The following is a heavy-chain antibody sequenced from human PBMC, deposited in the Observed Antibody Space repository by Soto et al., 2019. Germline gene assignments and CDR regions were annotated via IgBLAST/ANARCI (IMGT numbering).Heavy chain of an antibody. J-gene: IGHJ4*02. CDR1: GFSFSSYA. CDR3: AKGASVVGCYYFDY. CDR2: ISGSGGST. Sequence: GESLRLSCAVSGFSFSSYAMSWVRQAPGKGLEWVSVISGSGGSTYYADSVKGRFTISRDNSKNTLYLQMNSLRAEDTAVYYCAKGASVVGCYYFDYWGQGTLVTVSS. V-gene: IGHV3-23*01. D-gene: IGHD3-22*01.